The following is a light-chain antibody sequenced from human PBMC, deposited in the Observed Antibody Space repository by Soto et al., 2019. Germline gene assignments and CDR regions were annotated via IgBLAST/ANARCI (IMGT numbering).Light chain of an antibody. J-gene: IGLJ1*01. V-gene: IGLV2-14*02. Sequence: QSALTQPASVSGSPGQSITISCTGTSGDIGTYNLVSWYQQHPGRAPRLIIFEVNKRPSGVSNRFSGSKSGNTASLTISGLLADDEADYYCSSYTSSTTYVFGTGTKVTVL. CDR3: SSYTSSTTYV. CDR1: SGDIGTYNL. CDR2: EVN.